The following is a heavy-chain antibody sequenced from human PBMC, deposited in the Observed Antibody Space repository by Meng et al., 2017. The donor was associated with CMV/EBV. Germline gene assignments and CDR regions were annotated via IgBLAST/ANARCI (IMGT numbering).Heavy chain of an antibody. CDR1: GYTFTSYD. CDR2: MNPNSGNT. CDR3: ARGRVSDCSSTSCYRGAHYYYYGMDV. Sequence: ASVKVSCKASGYTFTSYDINWVRQATGQGLEWMGWMNPNSGNTGYAQKFQGRVTMTRNTSISTAYTELSSLRSEDTAVYYCARGRVSDCSSTSCYRGAHYYYYGMDVWGQGTTVTVSS. D-gene: IGHD2-2*01. V-gene: IGHV1-8*01. J-gene: IGHJ6*02.